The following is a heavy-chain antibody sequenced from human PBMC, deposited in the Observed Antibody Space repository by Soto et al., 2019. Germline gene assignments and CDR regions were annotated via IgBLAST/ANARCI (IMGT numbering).Heavy chain of an antibody. CDR3: ARVGYSSSWHYYYGMDV. J-gene: IGHJ6*02. CDR1: GFTVSSNY. V-gene: IGHV3-66*01. CDR2: IYSGGST. D-gene: IGHD6-13*01. Sequence: EVQLVESGGGLVQPGGSLRLSCAASGFTVSSNYMSWVRQAPGKGLEWVSVIYSGGSTYYADSVKGRFTISRDNSKNTLYLQMNSLRAEDTAVYYCARVGYSSSWHYYYGMDVWGQGTTVTVSS.